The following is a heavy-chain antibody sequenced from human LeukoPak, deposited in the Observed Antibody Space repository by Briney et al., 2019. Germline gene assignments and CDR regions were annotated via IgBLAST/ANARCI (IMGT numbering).Heavy chain of an antibody. J-gene: IGHJ2*01. Sequence: GGSLRLSCAASGFNFSTYTMNWVRQAPGKGLEWLSYITTSSDTIYYADSVKGRFTISRDNAKNSHYLQMNSLRAEDTAVYYCARKGWYSDLWGRGTLVSVSS. CDR3: ARKGWYSDL. CDR1: GFNFSTYT. V-gene: IGHV3-48*04. CDR2: ITTSSDTI.